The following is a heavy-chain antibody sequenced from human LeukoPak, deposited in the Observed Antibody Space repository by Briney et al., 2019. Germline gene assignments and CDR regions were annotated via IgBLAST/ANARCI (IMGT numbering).Heavy chain of an antibody. CDR2: IYHSGSA. J-gene: IGHJ1*01. CDR1: GYSISSGYY. CDR3: ARDRYDFWSGYLGNEYFQH. D-gene: IGHD3-3*01. Sequence: PSETLSLTCTVSGYSISSGYYWGWIRQPPGKGLEWIGSIYHSGSAYYNPSLKSRVTISVDTSKNQFSMKLSSVTAADTAVHYCARDRYDFWSGYLGNEYFQHWGQGTLVTVSS. V-gene: IGHV4-38-2*02.